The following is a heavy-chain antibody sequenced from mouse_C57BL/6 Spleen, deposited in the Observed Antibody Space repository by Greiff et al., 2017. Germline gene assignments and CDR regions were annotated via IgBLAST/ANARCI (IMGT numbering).Heavy chain of an antibody. Sequence: EVKLVESGGGLVKPGGSLKLSCAASGFTFSSYAMSWVRQTPEKRLEWVATISDGGSYTYYPDNVKGRFTISRANAKNNLYLQMGHLKSEDTAMYYCARGSSNWAWFAYWGQGTLVTVSA. CDR1: GFTFSSYA. D-gene: IGHD4-1*01. V-gene: IGHV5-4*03. J-gene: IGHJ3*01. CDR2: ISDGGSYT. CDR3: ARGSSNWAWFAY.